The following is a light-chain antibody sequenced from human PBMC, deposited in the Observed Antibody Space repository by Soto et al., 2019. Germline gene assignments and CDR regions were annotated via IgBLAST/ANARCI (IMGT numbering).Light chain of an antibody. CDR2: DAS. CDR1: QDVTNS. CDR3: QQYIRRPLS. J-gene: IGKJ5*01. V-gene: IGKV3-15*01. Sequence: EILMTQSPATLSLSPGEAGNLSCRAAQDVTNSVAWYQQKRGQAPRLLIYDASARASGVSARFSGSGSGTDFTLTISGLQAEDFAVYFCQQYIRRPLSFGQGTRLEIK.